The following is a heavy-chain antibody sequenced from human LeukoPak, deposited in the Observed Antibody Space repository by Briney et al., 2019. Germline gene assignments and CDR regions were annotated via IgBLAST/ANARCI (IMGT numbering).Heavy chain of an antibody. CDR2: ISSSSSYI. V-gene: IGHV3-21*04. CDR3: AKAGYSYYFDY. CDR1: GFTFSSYS. Sequence: GGSLRLSCAASGFTFSSYSMNWVRQAPGKGLEWVSFISSSSSYIYYADSVKGRFTISRDNAKNSLYLQMNSLRAEDTALYYCAKAGYSYYFDYWGQGTLVTVSS. J-gene: IGHJ4*02. D-gene: IGHD3-22*01.